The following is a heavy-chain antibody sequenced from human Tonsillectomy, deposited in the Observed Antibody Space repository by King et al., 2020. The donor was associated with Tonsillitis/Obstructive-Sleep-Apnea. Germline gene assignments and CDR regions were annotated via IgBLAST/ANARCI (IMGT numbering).Heavy chain of an antibody. V-gene: IGHV4-31*03. CDR2: IYYSGST. CDR3: AREGRYYYDSSGYYQYYFDY. D-gene: IGHD3-22*01. J-gene: IGHJ4*02. CDR1: GGSISSGGYY. Sequence: VQLQESGPGLVKPSQTLSLTCTVSGGSISSGGYYWSWIRQHPGKGLEWIGYIYYSGSTYYNPSLKSRVNISVDTSKNQFSLKLSSVTAADTAVYYCAREGRYYYDSSGYYQYYFDYWGQGTLVTVSS.